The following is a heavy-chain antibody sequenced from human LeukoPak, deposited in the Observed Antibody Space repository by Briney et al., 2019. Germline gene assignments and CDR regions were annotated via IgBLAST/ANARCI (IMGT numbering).Heavy chain of an antibody. V-gene: IGHV1-2*02. J-gene: IGHJ4*02. CDR2: INPNSGGT. CDR1: GYTFTGYY. D-gene: IGHD3-10*01. Sequence: ASVKVSCKASGYTFTGYYMHWVRQAPGQGLEWMGWINPNSGGTNYAQKFQGRVTMTRDTSISTAYMELSRLRSDDTAVYYCARDRAWFGDLEGSDYWGQGTLVTVSS. CDR3: ARDRAWFGDLEGSDY.